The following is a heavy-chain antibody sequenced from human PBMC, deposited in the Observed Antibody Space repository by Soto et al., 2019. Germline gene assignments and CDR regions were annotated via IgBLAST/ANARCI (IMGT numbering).Heavy chain of an antibody. V-gene: IGHV1-8*01. CDR1: GYTFTSYD. Sequence: QVQLVQSGAEVKKPGASVKVSCKASGYTFTSYDINWVRQATGQGLEYLGWMNPNSGNTGYVQKFQGRVTMTRDTYISTAYMELSSLRSEATAVYFCARGVKYGAYSRWFDPWGQGTLVTVSS. D-gene: IGHD4-17*01. CDR3: ARGVKYGAYSRWFDP. CDR2: MNPNSGNT. J-gene: IGHJ5*02.